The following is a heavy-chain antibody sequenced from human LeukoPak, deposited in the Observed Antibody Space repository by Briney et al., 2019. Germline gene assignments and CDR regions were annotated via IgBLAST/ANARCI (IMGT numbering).Heavy chain of an antibody. CDR3: TREGCGATSCYTNDY. Sequence: GGSLRLSCAASGFALNSYSLTWVRQAPGKGLEWVSAISGSGGSTYYADSVKGRFTISRDDSKSTTYLQMNSLETEDTAVYYCTREGCGATSCYTNDYWGQGTLVTVSS. CDR2: ISGSGGST. J-gene: IGHJ4*02. V-gene: IGHV3-23*01. CDR1: GFALNSYS. D-gene: IGHD2-2*02.